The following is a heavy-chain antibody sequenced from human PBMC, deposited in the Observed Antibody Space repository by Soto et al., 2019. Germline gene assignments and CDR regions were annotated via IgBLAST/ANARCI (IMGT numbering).Heavy chain of an antibody. D-gene: IGHD2-2*01. Sequence: QLQLQESGPGLVKPSETLSLTCTVSGGSISSRSFYWGWIRQPPGMGLEWIGSIYYSGSTDYDPSLKSRLSISVDTSKNQFSLRLYSVTAADTAVYYCASRSSYCRHTTCYEDYFDDWGQGILVTVSS. CDR2: IYYSGST. J-gene: IGHJ4*02. V-gene: IGHV4-39*01. CDR3: ASRSSYCRHTTCYEDYFDD. CDR1: GGSISSRSFY.